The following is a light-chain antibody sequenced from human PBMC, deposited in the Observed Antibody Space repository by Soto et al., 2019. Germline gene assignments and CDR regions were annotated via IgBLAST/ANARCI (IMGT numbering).Light chain of an antibody. J-gene: IGLJ2*01. CDR3: CSYTDIALDVV. V-gene: IGLV2-14*01. CDR2: DVT. CDR1: SSDIGDYDY. Sequence: QPALTQPASVSGSPGQSITISSTGTSSDIGDYDYVSWYQHLPGKAPKLLIFDVTHRPSGVSDRFSGSNSGNTASLTISGVRPEDEADYYCCSYTDIALDVVFGGGTKLTVL.